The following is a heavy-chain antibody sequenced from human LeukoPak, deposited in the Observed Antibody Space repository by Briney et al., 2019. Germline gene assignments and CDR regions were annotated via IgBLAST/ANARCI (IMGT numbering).Heavy chain of an antibody. Sequence: GSLRLSCAASGFTFTIFGFNWVRQGPGKVPEWVSYIDARSGITYYADSVQGRFTISRDNAQESVLLQMNSLRADDTAVYYCARTYDFGRGPPGDAFDNWGPGTLVTVSS. CDR1: GFTFTIFG. CDR2: IDARSGIT. J-gene: IGHJ3*02. D-gene: IGHD3-3*01. CDR3: ARTYDFGRGPPGDAFDN. V-gene: IGHV3-48*01.